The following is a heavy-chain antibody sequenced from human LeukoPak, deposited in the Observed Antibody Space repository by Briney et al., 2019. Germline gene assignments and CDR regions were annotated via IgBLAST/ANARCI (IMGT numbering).Heavy chain of an antibody. CDR3: ARCLDFWSGCDAFDI. CDR1: GGSIGPYY. J-gene: IGHJ3*02. CDR2: IYTTGTA. Sequence: PSETLSLTCIISGGSIGPYYWSWIRQAAGKGPEWIGRIYTTGTADYNPSLKGRVFLSVDTSKNQFSLKVTSVTAADTAVYYCARCLDFWSGCDAFDIWGQGTMVTVSS. V-gene: IGHV4-4*07. D-gene: IGHD3-3*01.